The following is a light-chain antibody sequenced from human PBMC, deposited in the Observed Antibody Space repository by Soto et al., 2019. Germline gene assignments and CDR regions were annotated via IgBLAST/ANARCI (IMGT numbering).Light chain of an antibody. V-gene: IGKV1-39*01. CDR1: QSISNY. CDR2: AAS. Sequence: DIQMTQSPSSLSASVGDRVPITCRASQSISNYLNWYQQKPGKAPKVLIYAASSLQSGVPSRFSGGGSGTDFTLTISSLQPEDFATYYCQQSYNTPRTFGQGTKVESK. CDR3: QQSYNTPRT. J-gene: IGKJ1*01.